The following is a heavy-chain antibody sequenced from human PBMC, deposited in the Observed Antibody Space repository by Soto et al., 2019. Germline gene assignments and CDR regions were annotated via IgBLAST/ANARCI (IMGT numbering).Heavy chain of an antibody. D-gene: IGHD6-13*01. Sequence: XASLTLSFASSGFTFSSYAVHGVRQAPGKGLEWVAVISYDGSNKYYADSVKGRFTISRDNSKNTLYLQMNSLRAEDTAVYYCARGEHSSSWAPTYYYYYGMDVWGQRTTVTVSS. CDR1: GFTFSSYA. CDR3: ARGEHSSSWAPTYYYYYGMDV. CDR2: ISYDGSNK. J-gene: IGHJ6*02. V-gene: IGHV3-30-3*01.